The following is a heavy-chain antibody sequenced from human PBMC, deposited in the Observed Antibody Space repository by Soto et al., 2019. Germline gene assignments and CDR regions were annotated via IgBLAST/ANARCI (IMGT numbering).Heavy chain of an antibody. Sequence: GGSLRLSCAASGFTVSSNYMSWVRQAPGKGLEWVSVIYSGGSTYYADSVKGRFTISRDNSKNTLYLQMNSLRAEDTAVYYCARDPGHDFWSGYYDYWGQGTLVTVSS. CDR3: ARDPGHDFWSGYYDY. D-gene: IGHD3-3*01. V-gene: IGHV3-53*01. CDR2: IYSGGST. J-gene: IGHJ4*02. CDR1: GFTVSSNY.